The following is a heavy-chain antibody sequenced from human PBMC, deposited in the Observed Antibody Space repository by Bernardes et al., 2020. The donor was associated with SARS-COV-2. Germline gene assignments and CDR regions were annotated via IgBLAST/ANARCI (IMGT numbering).Heavy chain of an antibody. CDR1: GFTFSSYA. CDR2: ISGSGGST. CDR3: AKGSHYDSSGYYYFDY. V-gene: IGHV3-23*01. Sequence: GGSLRLSRAASGFTFSSYAMSWVRQAPGKGLEWVSAISGSGGSTYYADSVKGRFTISRDNSKNTLYLQMNSLRAEDTAVYYCAKGSHYDSSGYYYFDYWGQGTLVTVSS. J-gene: IGHJ4*02. D-gene: IGHD3-22*01.